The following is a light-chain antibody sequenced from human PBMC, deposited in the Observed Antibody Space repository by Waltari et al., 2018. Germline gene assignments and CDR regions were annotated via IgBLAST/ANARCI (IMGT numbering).Light chain of an antibody. CDR1: QSINSY. Sequence: DIQLTQSPSSLSASPRDRVTITCRASQSINSYLNWYPQKPGKAPKLLIYGTSSLQSGVPSRVSGSGSVTDFSLTSNSLQPEDFAAYYCQQTYTIPYPFGQGTKPEIK. CDR3: QQTYTIPYP. J-gene: IGKJ2*01. CDR2: GTS. V-gene: IGKV1-39*01.